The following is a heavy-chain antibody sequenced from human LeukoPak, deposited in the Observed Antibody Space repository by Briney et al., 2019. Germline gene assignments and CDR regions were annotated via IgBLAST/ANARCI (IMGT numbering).Heavy chain of an antibody. CDR1: GASIRNYY. CDR2: ISYSGST. CDR3: ARRYSSSWYVGFFDP. V-gene: IGHV4-59*08. Sequence: SETLSLTCTVSGASIRNYYWSWIRQSPGKGLEWIGDISYSGSTNYNPSLESRVAMSVDTSKNQFSLRLSSVTAADTAIYYCARRYSSSWYVGFFDPWGQGTLVTVSS. J-gene: IGHJ5*02. D-gene: IGHD6-13*01.